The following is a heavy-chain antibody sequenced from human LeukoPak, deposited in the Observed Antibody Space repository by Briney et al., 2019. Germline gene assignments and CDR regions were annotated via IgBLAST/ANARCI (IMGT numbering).Heavy chain of an antibody. Sequence: GGSLRLSCVASGFTFRSYAMSWVRQAPGKGLEWVSSISTSGTYISYADSVKGRFTISRDNAKNSLYLQMNSVRAEDTAVYYCVKDRYFGSQWGQGTLVTVSS. V-gene: IGHV3-21*01. CDR3: VKDRYFGSQ. D-gene: IGHD2/OR15-2a*01. CDR1: GFTFRSYA. CDR2: ISTSGTYI. J-gene: IGHJ4*02.